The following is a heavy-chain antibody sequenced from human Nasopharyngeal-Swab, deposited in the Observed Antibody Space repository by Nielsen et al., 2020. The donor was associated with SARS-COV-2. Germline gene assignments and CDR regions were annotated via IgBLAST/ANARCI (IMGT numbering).Heavy chain of an antibody. V-gene: IGHV3-48*02. CDR2: ISSSSSTI. CDR3: AREGGYRYGYRLYYYYGMDV. D-gene: IGHD5-18*01. Sequence: VRQAPGKGLEWGSYISSSSSTIYYADSVKGRFTISRDNAKNSLYLQMNSLRDEDSAVYYCAREGGYRYGYRLYYYYGMDVWGQGTTVTVSS. J-gene: IGHJ6*02.